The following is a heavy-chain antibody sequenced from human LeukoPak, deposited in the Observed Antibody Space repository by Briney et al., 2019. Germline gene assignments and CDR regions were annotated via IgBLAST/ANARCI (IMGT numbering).Heavy chain of an antibody. CDR2: IRYDGANK. D-gene: IGHD2-8*01. CDR1: GFTFSNYG. J-gene: IGHJ6*03. CDR3: AKDAWDCSNGRCPSYYYYMDV. V-gene: IGHV3-30*02. Sequence: GGSLRLSRAASGFTFSNYGMHWARRGPGKGVEGGSFIRYDGANKYYADSVKGRFTISRDNSKNMLYLQMNSLRAEDTAVYYCAKDAWDCSNGRCPSYYYYMDVWGKGTTVTVSS.